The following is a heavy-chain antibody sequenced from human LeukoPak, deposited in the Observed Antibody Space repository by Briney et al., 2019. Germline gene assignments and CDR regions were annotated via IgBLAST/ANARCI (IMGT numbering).Heavy chain of an antibody. CDR1: GFTFSSYT. J-gene: IGHJ4*02. CDR2: ISSSSTHI. Sequence: GGSLRLSCAASGFTFSSYTMNWVRQAPGKGLEWVSSISSSSTHIYYADSVKGRFTISRDNAKNSLFLQMNSLRAEDTAVYYCVRVYSTYHDFWSGYPYWGQGTLVTVSS. D-gene: IGHD3-3*01. V-gene: IGHV3-21*01. CDR3: VRVYSTYHDFWSGYPY.